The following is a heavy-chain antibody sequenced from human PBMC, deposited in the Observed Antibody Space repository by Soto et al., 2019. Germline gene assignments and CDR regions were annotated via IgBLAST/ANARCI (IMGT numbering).Heavy chain of an antibody. J-gene: IGHJ5*02. V-gene: IGHV3-11*01. CDR1: GFTFSDYY. CDR2: ISSSGSTI. D-gene: IGHD3-3*01. CDR3: ARDRGDFWSGYYWFDP. Sequence: GGSLRLSCAASGFTFSDYYMSWIRQAPGKGLEWVSYISSSGSTIYYADSVKGRFTISRDNAKNSLYLQMNSLRAEDTAVYYCARDRGDFWSGYYWFDPWGQGTLVTVSS.